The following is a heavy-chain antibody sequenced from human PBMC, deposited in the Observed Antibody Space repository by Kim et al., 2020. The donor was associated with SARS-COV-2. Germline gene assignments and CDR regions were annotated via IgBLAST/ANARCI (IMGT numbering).Heavy chain of an antibody. CDR1: GFIFSNAW. V-gene: IGHV3-15*01. CDR3: ATHDYDAFNM. J-gene: IGHJ3*02. Sequence: GGSLRLSCAASGFIFSNAWMSWVRQAPGKGLEWVGRIKSKSNGEIIDYAEPVKGRFTISREDSKNTLYLQMNSLKTEDTGVYYCATHDYDAFNMWGQGTMVTVSS. D-gene: IGHD4-17*01. CDR2: IKSKSNGEII.